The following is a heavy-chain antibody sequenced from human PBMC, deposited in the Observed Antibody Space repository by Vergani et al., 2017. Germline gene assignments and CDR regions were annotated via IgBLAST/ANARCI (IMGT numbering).Heavy chain of an antibody. J-gene: IGHJ1*01. V-gene: IGHV3-15*01. D-gene: IGHD6-19*01. CDR2: IKSKTDGGTT. Sequence: EVQLVESGGGLVKPGGSLRLSCAASGFTFSNAWMSWVRQAPGKGLEWVGRIKSKTDGGTTDYAAPVKGRFTISRDDSKNTLYLQMNSLKTEDTAVYYCITRYIAVAGSARAEYFQHWGQGTLVTVSS. CDR1: GFTFSNAW. CDR3: ITRYIAVAGSARAEYFQH.